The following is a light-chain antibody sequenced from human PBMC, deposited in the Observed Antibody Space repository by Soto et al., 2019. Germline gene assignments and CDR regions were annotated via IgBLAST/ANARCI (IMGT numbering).Light chain of an antibody. CDR1: SSSIGTNS. V-gene: IGLV1-47*02. CDR3: AAWDDNQRSYV. J-gene: IGLJ1*01. Sequence: QSVLTQPPSASGTPGQRVTISCSGYSSSIGTNSVYWYQQLPGTAPKVLIYANNQRPSGVPDRFSGSKSGTSASLAISGLRSEDEADYYCAAWDDNQRSYVFGSGTKLTVL. CDR2: ANN.